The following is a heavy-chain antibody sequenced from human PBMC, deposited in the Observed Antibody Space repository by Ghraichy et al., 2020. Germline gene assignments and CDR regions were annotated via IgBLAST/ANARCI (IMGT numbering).Heavy chain of an antibody. CDR3: AGYRTPTYYDFWSGSKEESL. V-gene: IGHV4-39*01. CDR2: IYYSGST. D-gene: IGHD3-3*01. Sequence: SETLSLTCTVSGGSISSSSYYWGWIRQPPGKGLEWIGSIYYSGSTYYNPSLKSRVTISVDTSKNQFSLKLSSVTAADTAVYYCAGYRTPTYYDFWSGSKEESLWGQGTLVTVSS. CDR1: GGSISSSSYY. J-gene: IGHJ4*02.